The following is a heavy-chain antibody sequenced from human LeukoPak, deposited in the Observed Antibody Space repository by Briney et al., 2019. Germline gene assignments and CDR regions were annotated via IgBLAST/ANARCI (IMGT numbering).Heavy chain of an antibody. J-gene: IGHJ5*02. CDR2: IYYSGST. CDR3: ARSDFWSTISPHWFDP. V-gene: IGHV4-59*01. CDR1: GGSISSYY. D-gene: IGHD3-3*01. Sequence: SETLSLTCTVSGGSISSYYWSWIRQPPGKGLEWIGYIYYSGSTNYNPSLKSRVTISVDTSKNQFSLELSSVTAADTAVYYCARSDFWSTISPHWFDPWGQGTLVTVSS.